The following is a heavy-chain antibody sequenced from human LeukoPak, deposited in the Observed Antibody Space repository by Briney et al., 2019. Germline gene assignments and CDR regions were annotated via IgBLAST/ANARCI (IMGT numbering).Heavy chain of an antibody. Sequence: ASVKVSCKASGYTFTSYYMHWVRQAPGQGLEWMGIINPSGGSTSYAQKFQGRVTMTRDTSTSTVYMELSSLRSEDTAVYYCARVMDRGFWSGYYTPFFDYWGQGTLVTVSS. CDR3: ARVMDRGFWSGYYTPFFDY. V-gene: IGHV1-46*01. CDR2: INPSGGST. J-gene: IGHJ4*02. D-gene: IGHD3-3*01. CDR1: GYTFTSYY.